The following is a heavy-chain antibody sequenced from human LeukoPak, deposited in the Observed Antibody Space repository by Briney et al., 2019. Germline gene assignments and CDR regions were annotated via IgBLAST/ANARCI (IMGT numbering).Heavy chain of an antibody. V-gene: IGHV4-59*01. Sequence: SETLSLTCTVSGGSISSYYWSWIRQPPGKGLEWIGYIYYSGSTNYNPSLKSRVTISVDTSKNQFSLKLSSVTAADTAVYYCARDLRLPPGNGIDVWGQGTTVTVSS. CDR2: IYYSGST. J-gene: IGHJ6*02. CDR1: GGSISSYY. CDR3: ARDLRLPPGNGIDV.